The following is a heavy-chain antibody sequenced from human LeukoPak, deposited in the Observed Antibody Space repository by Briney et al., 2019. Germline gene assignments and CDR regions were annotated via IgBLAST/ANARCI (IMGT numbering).Heavy chain of an antibody. J-gene: IGHJ4*02. V-gene: IGHV1-2*02. CDR1: VYTFTDHY. CDR2: IHPGRGDT. Sequence: ASVTVSFKALVYTFTDHYFHWLRQAPGQGIEWMGWIHPGRGDTNIAQKFQGRVSLTRDMSISTAYMELSRLTPDDTAVYYCARDHNWGPDYWGQGTLVSVSS. D-gene: IGHD7-27*01. CDR3: ARDHNWGPDY.